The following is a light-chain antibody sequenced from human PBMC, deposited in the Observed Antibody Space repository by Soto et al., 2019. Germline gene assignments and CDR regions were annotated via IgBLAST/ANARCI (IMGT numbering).Light chain of an antibody. J-gene: IGKJ2*01. Sequence: DIQMTQSPSSLSASVGDRVTITCRASQSISSYLNWYQQKPGKAPKLLIYAASSLQSGVPSRFSGGRSGTDFTLTISSLQPEDFATDYCQQCYSTPRAFGQGTKLEIK. V-gene: IGKV1-39*01. CDR3: QQCYSTPRA. CDR1: QSISSY. CDR2: AAS.